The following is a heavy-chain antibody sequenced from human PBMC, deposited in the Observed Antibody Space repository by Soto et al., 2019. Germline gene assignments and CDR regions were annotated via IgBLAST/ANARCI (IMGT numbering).Heavy chain of an antibody. CDR2: IGKNGRDI. Sequence: GGSLRLSCEVSGFIFSEYEFNWVRQAPGKGLEWVSYIGKNGRDIYDADSVKGRFTISRDDDKSTLYLEMNSLRAEDTAVYYCVRAPGPMYYDMDAWGQGTMVTVSS. CDR1: GFIFSEYE. CDR3: VRAPGPMYYDMDA. V-gene: IGHV3-48*03. D-gene: IGHD2-8*01. J-gene: IGHJ6*02.